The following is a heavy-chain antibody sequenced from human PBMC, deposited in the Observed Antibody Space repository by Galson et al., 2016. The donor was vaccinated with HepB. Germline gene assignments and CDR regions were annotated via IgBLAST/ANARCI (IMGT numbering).Heavy chain of an antibody. V-gene: IGHV3-23*01. Sequence: SLRLSCAASGITFSNYALSWVRQAPGKGLEWVSSISGSGGSSYYADSVKGRFTISRDNSKNTLYLQMNSLRAEDTAVYYCAEAFDFWSGYPFDHWGPGTVVTVSP. CDR2: ISGSGGSS. D-gene: IGHD3-3*01. CDR3: AEAFDFWSGYPFDH. J-gene: IGHJ4*02. CDR1: GITFSNYA.